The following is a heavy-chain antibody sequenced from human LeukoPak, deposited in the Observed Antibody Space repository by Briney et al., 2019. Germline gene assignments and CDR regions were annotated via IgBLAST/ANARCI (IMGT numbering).Heavy chain of an antibody. CDR3: ARRIVVAGLFDY. V-gene: IGHV4-31*03. Sequence: SQTLSLTCTVSGGSISSGNYYWSWIRQHPGKGLEWIGYIYYSGSTYYNPSLKSRVTISRDTSKNQFSLKLSSVTAADTAVYYCARRIVVAGLFDYWGREPWSPSPQ. J-gene: IGHJ4*02. CDR2: IYYSGST. D-gene: IGHD6-19*01. CDR1: GGSISSGNYY.